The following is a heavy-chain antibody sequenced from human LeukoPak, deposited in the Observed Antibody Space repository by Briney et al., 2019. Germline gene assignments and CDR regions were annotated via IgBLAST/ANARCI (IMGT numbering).Heavy chain of an antibody. CDR1: GYTFTGYY. J-gene: IGHJ3*02. Sequence: GASVKVSCKASGYTFTGYYLHWVRQAPGQGLEWVVWINPYNGGTNSAQTFPGRVTMTRDTSIRTAYMELSRLRSDDTAVYYCARGGSRSSGAFDIWGQGTMVTVSS. CDR3: ARGGSRSSGAFDI. CDR2: INPYNGGT. V-gene: IGHV1-2*02. D-gene: IGHD6-13*01.